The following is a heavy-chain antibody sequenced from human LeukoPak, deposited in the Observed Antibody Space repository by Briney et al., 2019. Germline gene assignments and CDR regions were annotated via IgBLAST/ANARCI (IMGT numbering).Heavy chain of an antibody. CDR3: ARGIPPIVGATTGYFDY. D-gene: IGHD1-26*01. J-gene: IGHJ4*02. Sequence: GGSLRLSCAASGFTVSSSYMSWVRQAPGKGLEWVSVIYTGGNTYYADSAKGRFTISRDNSKNTLYLQMNSLRAEDTAVYYCARGIPPIVGATTGYFDYWGQGTLVTVSS. CDR2: IYTGGNT. CDR1: GFTVSSSY. V-gene: IGHV3-66*01.